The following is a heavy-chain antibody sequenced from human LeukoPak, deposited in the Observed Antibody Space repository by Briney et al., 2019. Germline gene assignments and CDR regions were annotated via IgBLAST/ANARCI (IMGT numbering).Heavy chain of an antibody. D-gene: IGHD1-20*01. J-gene: IGHJ3*02. CDR2: IRGIGFTT. V-gene: IGHV3-23*01. CDR3: AKDTGRITITVPKDAFDI. CDR1: GFTFSSYG. Sequence: PGGSLRLSCTASGFTFSSYGMCWVRQAPGKGLEWVSAIRGIGFTTYYADSVNGRFTISRDNANNTLYLQMNSLRAEYTAVYYCAKDTGRITITVPKDAFDIWGQGTMVTVSS.